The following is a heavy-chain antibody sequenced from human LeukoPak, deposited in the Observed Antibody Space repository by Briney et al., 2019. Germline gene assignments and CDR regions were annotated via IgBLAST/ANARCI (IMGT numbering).Heavy chain of an antibody. J-gene: IGHJ4*02. D-gene: IGHD3-10*01. CDR1: GYTFTGYY. V-gene: IGHV1-2*06. Sequence: ASVKVSCKASGYTFTGYYMHWVRQAPGQGLEWMGRINPNSGGTNYAQKFQGRVTMTRDTSISTAYMELSRLRSDDTAVYYCARARSLWFGDHTNYYFDYWGQGTLVTVS. CDR2: INPNSGGT. CDR3: ARARSLWFGDHTNYYFDY.